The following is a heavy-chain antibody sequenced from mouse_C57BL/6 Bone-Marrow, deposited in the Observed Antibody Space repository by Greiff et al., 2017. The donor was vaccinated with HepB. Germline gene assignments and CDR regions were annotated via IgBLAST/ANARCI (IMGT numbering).Heavy chain of an antibody. CDR3: ARSLPFCYYAMDY. CDR1: GYTFTSYG. CDR2: IYPRSGNT. D-gene: IGHD6-1*01. V-gene: IGHV1-81*01. Sequence: QVQLQQSGAELARPGASVTLSCKASGYTFTSYGISWVKQRTGQGLEWIGEIYPRSGNTYYNEKFKGKATLTADKSSSTAYMELRSLTSEDSAVYFCARSLPFCYYAMDYWGQGTSVTVSS. J-gene: IGHJ4*01.